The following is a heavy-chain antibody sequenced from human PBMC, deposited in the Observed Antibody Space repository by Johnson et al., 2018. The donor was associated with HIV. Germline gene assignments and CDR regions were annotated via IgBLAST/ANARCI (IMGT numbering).Heavy chain of an antibody. Sequence: QVQLVESGGGIVRPGGSLRLSCSASGFTFSDYYITWIRQAPGKGLEWISYISSSGSTIYYADSVKGRFTSSRDNSKNSLYLQMSSLRVEDTAVYYCARGSGVGAFDIWGQGTMVTVSS. J-gene: IGHJ3*02. CDR1: GFTFSDYY. V-gene: IGHV3-11*04. CDR3: ARGSGVGAFDI. D-gene: IGHD7-27*01. CDR2: ISSSGSTI.